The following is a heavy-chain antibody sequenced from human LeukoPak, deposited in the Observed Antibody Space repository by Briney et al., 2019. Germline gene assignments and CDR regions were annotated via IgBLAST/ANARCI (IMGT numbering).Heavy chain of an antibody. D-gene: IGHD1-26*01. CDR3: SRESGAFCPFGY. CDR2: ISLAGRT. CDR1: GVSIIITNW. J-gene: IGHJ4*02. V-gene: IGHV4-4*02. Sequence: SGTLSLTCAVSGVSIIITNWGSWVRQPPGQGLEWIGEISLAGRTNYNPSLNGRVTMSLDESSNQLSLNLTSVSAADTAIYYCSRESGAFCPFGYWGQGTLVIVPS.